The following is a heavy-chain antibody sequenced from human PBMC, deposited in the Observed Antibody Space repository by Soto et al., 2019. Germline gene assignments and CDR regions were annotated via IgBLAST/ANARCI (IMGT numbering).Heavy chain of an antibody. D-gene: IGHD3-16*01. J-gene: IGHJ3*02. V-gene: IGHV4-38-2*01. CDR1: GYSISSGYY. Sequence: PSETLSLTCAVSGYSISSGYYWGWIRQPPGKGLEWIGSIYHSGSTYYNPSLKSRVTISVDTSKNQFSLKLSSVTAADTAVYYCAGGTSIRVVGDAFDIWGQGTMVTVSS. CDR2: IYHSGST. CDR3: AGGTSIRVVGDAFDI.